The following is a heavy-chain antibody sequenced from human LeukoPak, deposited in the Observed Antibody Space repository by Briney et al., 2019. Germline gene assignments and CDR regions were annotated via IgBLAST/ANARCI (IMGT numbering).Heavy chain of an antibody. CDR3: AKVPRGIHRYLAPDK. CDR1: GFTFSSYW. D-gene: IGHD5-18*01. Sequence: GGSLRLSCAASGFTFSSYWMSWVRQAPGKGLEWVANIKQDGSEKYYVDSVKGRFTISRDNSKSTLYLQMNSLRVEDTAVYYCAKVPRGIHRYLAPDKWGQGTLVTVSS. CDR2: IKQDGSEK. V-gene: IGHV3-7*03. J-gene: IGHJ4*02.